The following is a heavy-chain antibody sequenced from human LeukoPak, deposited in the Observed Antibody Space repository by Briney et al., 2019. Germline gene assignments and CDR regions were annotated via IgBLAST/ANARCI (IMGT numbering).Heavy chain of an antibody. CDR2: IDSDGSTT. D-gene: IGHD6-13*01. Sequence: GGSLRLSCAASGFTFSNYWMHWVRQAPGKGLEWVSRIDSDGSTTNYAHSVKGRFTISRDNAKNTLYLQMNSLRAEDTAVYYCARVPGRWSIAAAGTFSGFQHWGQGTLVTVSS. J-gene: IGHJ1*01. CDR3: ARVPGRWSIAAAGTFSGFQH. V-gene: IGHV3-74*01. CDR1: GFTFSNYW.